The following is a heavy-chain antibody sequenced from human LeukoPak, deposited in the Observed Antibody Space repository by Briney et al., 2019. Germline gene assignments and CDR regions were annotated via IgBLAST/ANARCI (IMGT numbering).Heavy chain of an antibody. V-gene: IGHV1-18*01. Sequence: ASVKVSCKASGYTFTSYGISWVRQAPGQGLEWMGWISAYNGNANYAQKLQGRVTMTTDTSTSTAYMELRSLRSDDTAVYYCARRTYSRSSSIFDYWGQGTLVTVSS. CDR1: GYTFTSYG. CDR3: ARRTYSRSSSIFDY. D-gene: IGHD6-6*01. J-gene: IGHJ4*02. CDR2: ISAYNGNA.